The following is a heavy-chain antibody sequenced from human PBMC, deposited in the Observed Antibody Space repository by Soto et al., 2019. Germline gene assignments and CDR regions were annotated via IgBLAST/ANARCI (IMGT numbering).Heavy chain of an antibody. V-gene: IGHV4-34*01. J-gene: IGHJ6*02. CDR1: GGSFRGYY. Sequence: PSETLSLTFALYGGSFRGYYWSWIRQPPGKGLEWIGEINHSGSTNYNPSLKSRVTISVDTSKNQFSLKLSSVTAADTAAYYCARGRRYSGSYYIGPYYYYGMDVWGQGTTVTVS. CDR2: INHSGST. CDR3: ARGRRYSGSYYIGPYYYYGMDV. D-gene: IGHD1-26*01.